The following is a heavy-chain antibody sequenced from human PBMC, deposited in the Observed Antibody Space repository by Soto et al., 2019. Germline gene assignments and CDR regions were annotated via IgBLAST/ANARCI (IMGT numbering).Heavy chain of an antibody. V-gene: IGHV1-69*02. Sequence: QVQLVQSGAEVKKPGSSVKVSCKASGGTFSSYTISWVRQAPGQGLEWMGRIIPILGIANYAQKFQGRVTITADKSTSTAYMELSSLRSEDTAVYYCARIIMVRGVINVDVWGQGTTVTVSS. D-gene: IGHD3-10*01. CDR2: IIPILGIA. CDR1: GGTFSSYT. J-gene: IGHJ6*02. CDR3: ARIIMVRGVINVDV.